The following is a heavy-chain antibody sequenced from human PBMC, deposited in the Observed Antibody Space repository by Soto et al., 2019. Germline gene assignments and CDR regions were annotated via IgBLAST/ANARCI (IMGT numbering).Heavy chain of an antibody. CDR1: GFTFSSYA. V-gene: IGHV3-23*01. CDR3: ANIPGTLDY. D-gene: IGHD2-2*01. CDR2: ISGSSGST. J-gene: IGHJ4*02. Sequence: PGGSLRLSCAASGFTFSSYALSWVRTAPGKGLEWVSAISGSSGSTYYADSVKGRFTISRDNSKNTLCLQMNSLRAEDTAIYYSANIPGTLDYWGQGTLVTVSS.